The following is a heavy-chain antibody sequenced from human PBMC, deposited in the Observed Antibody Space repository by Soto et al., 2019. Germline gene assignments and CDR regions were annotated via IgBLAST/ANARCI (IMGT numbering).Heavy chain of an antibody. CDR1: GFTFSSYG. V-gene: IGHV3-30*18. CDR2: IPYDGSNK. J-gene: IGHJ6*02. D-gene: IGHD6-19*01. Sequence: GGSLRLSCAASGFTFSSYGMHWVRQAPGKGLEWVAVIPYDGSNKYYADSVKGRFTISRDNSKNTLYLQMNSLRAEDTAVYYCAKDGIAVAGTTVYYYYGMDVWGQGTTVTVSS. CDR3: AKDGIAVAGTTVYYYYGMDV.